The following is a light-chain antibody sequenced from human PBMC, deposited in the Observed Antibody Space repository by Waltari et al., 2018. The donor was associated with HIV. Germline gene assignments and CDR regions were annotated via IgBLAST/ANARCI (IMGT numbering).Light chain of an antibody. Sequence: QSALTQPASVSGSPGQSVTISCTGTSSDIGYFDYVSWYQQYPGKAPQVIIYEVNQRPSGVPDRFTGSKSGITASLTISGLQGEDEADYYCCSYAGAYTYVFGTGTKVNVL. J-gene: IGLJ1*01. CDR1: SSDIGYFDY. V-gene: IGLV2-11*01. CDR3: CSYAGAYTYV. CDR2: EVN.